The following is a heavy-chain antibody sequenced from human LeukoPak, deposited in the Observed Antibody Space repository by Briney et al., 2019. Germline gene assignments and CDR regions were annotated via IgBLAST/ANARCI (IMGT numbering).Heavy chain of an antibody. CDR1: GFTFSSYA. D-gene: IGHD3-10*02. V-gene: IGHV3-23*01. CDR3: AELGITMIGGV. J-gene: IGHJ6*04. CDR2: ISGSGGST. Sequence: GGSLRLSCAASGFTFSSYAMSWVRQAPGKGLEWVSSISGSGGSTYYADSVKGRFTISRDSSKNTLYLQMNSLRAEDTAVYYCAELGITMIGGVWGKGTTVTISS.